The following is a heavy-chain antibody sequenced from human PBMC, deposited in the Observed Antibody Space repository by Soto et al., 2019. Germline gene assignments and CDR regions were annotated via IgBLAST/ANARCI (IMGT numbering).Heavy chain of an antibody. CDR2: IYPGDSDT. CDR3: ARPRSGSYRLDYYGMDV. Sequence: PGESLKISCKGSGYSFTSYWIAWVRQMPGKGLEWMGIIYPGDSDTRYSPSFQGQVTISADKSIGTAYLQWSSLKASDTAIYYCARPRSGSYRLDYYGMDVWGQGTTVTVSS. D-gene: IGHD3-10*01. CDR1: GYSFTSYW. J-gene: IGHJ6*02. V-gene: IGHV5-51*01.